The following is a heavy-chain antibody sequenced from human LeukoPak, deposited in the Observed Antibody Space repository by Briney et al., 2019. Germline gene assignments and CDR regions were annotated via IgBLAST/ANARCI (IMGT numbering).Heavy chain of an antibody. V-gene: IGHV5-51*01. Sequence: GESLKISCKGSGYTFTYYWIGWGRQRPGKGLGLVGIIYPGDSDTRYSPSFQGQVTISADKSISTAYLQWSSLKASDTAMYYCARSRGTTVTTFWGYWGQGTLVTVSS. CDR3: ARSRGTTVTTFWGY. J-gene: IGHJ4*02. CDR1: GYTFTYYW. D-gene: IGHD4-17*01. CDR2: IYPGDSDT.